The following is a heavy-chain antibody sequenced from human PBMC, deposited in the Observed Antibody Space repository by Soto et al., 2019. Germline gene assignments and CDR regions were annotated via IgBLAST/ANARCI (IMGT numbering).Heavy chain of an antibody. D-gene: IGHD3-10*01. J-gene: IGHJ6*02. CDR1: GFTFGNAG. CDR3: TTHHYYGSGSYYPYYYYGMDV. V-gene: IGHV3-15*07. Sequence: GGSLILSCAASGFTFGNAGVNWVRQAPGKGLEWVGRIKSKTDGGTTDYAAPVKGRFTISRDDSKNTLYLQMNSLKTEDTAVYYCTTHHYYGSGSYYPYYYYGMDVWGQGTTVTVSS. CDR2: IKSKTDGGTT.